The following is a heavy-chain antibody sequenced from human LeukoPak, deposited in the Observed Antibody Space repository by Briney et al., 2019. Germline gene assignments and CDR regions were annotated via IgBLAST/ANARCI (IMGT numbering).Heavy chain of an antibody. V-gene: IGHV4-4*07. CDR3: ARSIAVAGKVNYFDY. J-gene: IGHJ4*02. CDR2: IYTSGST. D-gene: IGHD6-19*01. CDR1: GGSISSYY. Sequence: SETLSLTCTVSGGSISSYYGSWLRQPAGKGLEWIGRIYTSGSTNYNPSLKSRVTMSVDTSKNQFSLKLSSVTAADTAVYYCARSIAVAGKVNYFDYWGQGTLVTVSS.